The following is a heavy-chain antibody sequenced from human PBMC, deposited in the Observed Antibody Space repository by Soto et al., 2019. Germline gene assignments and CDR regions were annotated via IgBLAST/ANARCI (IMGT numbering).Heavy chain of an antibody. Sequence: ASVKVSCKASGYTFTSYGISWVRQAPGQGLEWMGWISAYNGNTNYAQKLQGRVTMTTDTSTSTAYMELRSLRSDDTAVYYCARGRGTHYYDSSGYYGAAFDIWGQGTMVTVSS. CDR1: GYTFTSYG. CDR3: ARGRGTHYYDSSGYYGAAFDI. CDR2: ISAYNGNT. V-gene: IGHV1-18*01. J-gene: IGHJ3*02. D-gene: IGHD3-22*01.